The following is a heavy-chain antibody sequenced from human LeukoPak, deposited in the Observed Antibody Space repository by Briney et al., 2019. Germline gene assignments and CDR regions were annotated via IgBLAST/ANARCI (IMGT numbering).Heavy chain of an antibody. CDR2: ISSSSTTI. CDR1: GFTFSDYS. J-gene: IGHJ3*02. D-gene: IGHD6-19*01. CDR3: ARGFSSGWYGGDAFDI. Sequence: GGSLRLSCAASGFTFSDYSMIWVRQAPGKGLEWVSYISSSSTTIFYADSVKGRFTISRDNSKNTLYLQMNSLRAEDTAMYYCARGFSSGWYGGDAFDIWGQGTMVTVSS. V-gene: IGHV3-48*01.